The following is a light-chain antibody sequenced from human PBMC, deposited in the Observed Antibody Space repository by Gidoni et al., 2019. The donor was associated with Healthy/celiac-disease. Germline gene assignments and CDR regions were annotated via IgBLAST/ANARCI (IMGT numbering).Light chain of an antibody. Sequence: EIVLTQSPATLSLSPGERATLSCGASQSVSSSDLAWYQQKPGLAPRLLIYDASSRATGIPDRFSGSGSGTDFTLTISRLEPEDFAVYYCQQYGSSPPITFXXXTRLEIK. V-gene: IGKV3D-20*01. CDR1: QSVSSSD. J-gene: IGKJ5*01. CDR3: QQYGSSPPIT. CDR2: DAS.